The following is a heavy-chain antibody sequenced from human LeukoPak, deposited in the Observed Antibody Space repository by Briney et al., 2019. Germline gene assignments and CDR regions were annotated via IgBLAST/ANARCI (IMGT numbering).Heavy chain of an antibody. CDR3: ASRYCSSTSCSPVIDY. D-gene: IGHD2-2*01. CDR1: GFTFSSCW. Sequence: GGSLRLSCVASGFTFSSCWMHWVRQDPRKGLVWVSRINGDGRNINYADSVRGRFTISRDNAKNTLYLQMNSLRAEDTAVYYCASRYCSSTSCSPVIDYWGQGTLVTVSS. V-gene: IGHV3-74*01. CDR2: INGDGRNI. J-gene: IGHJ4*02.